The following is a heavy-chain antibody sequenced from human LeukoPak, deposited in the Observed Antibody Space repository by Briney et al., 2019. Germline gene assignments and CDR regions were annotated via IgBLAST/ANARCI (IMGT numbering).Heavy chain of an antibody. CDR2: INSDGSEG. J-gene: IGHJ4*02. V-gene: IGHV3-7*03. CDR3: AKAFSFVTHFDY. CDR1: GFTFSGFW. Sequence: PGGSLRLSCAVSGFTFSGFWMSWSRQAPGKGLEWVASINSDGSEGYYADVVKGRFTISRDNSKNTLHLQMNSLRAEDTAIYYCAKAFSFVTHFDYWGQGTLVTVSS. D-gene: IGHD3-10*01.